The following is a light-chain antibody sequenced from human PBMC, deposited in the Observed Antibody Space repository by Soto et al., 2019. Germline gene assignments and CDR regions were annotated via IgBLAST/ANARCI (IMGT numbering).Light chain of an antibody. J-gene: IGKJ5*01. Sequence: EIVWTQSPATVSLSPGERSTLSCRTSQSVSSSYLAWYQQKPGQAPRLLIYGASSRATGIPDRFSGSGSGTDFTLTISRLEPEDFAVYYCQQYGSSRSTFGQGTQLEIK. V-gene: IGKV3-20*01. CDR3: QQYGSSRST. CDR1: QSVSSSY. CDR2: GAS.